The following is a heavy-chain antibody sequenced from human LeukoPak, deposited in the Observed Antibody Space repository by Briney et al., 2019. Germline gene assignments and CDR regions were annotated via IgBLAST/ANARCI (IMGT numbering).Heavy chain of an antibody. V-gene: IGHV3-30*04. CDR3: ASLIVVVLDDAFDI. CDR2: ISYDGSNK. J-gene: IGHJ3*02. Sequence: GRSLRLSCAASGFTFSSYAMHWVRQAPGKGLEWVAVISYDGSNKYYADSVEGRFTISRDNSKNTLYLQMNSLRAEDTAVYYCASLIVVVLDDAFDIWGQGTMVTVSS. CDR1: GFTFSSYA. D-gene: IGHD2-21*01.